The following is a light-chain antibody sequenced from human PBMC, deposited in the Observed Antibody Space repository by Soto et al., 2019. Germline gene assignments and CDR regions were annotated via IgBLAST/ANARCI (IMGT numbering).Light chain of an antibody. V-gene: IGKV3-20*01. CDR3: QQSDSSVT. CDR2: DAS. CDR1: QSVSSLF. J-gene: IGKJ5*01. Sequence: DIVLTQSPGTLSLSPGERATLSCRVSQSVSSLFLAWYQQKPGQAPTLLIYDASTRATGVPDRFSGSGFGTDFTLTISRLEPEDFAVYYCQQSDSSVTFGQGTRLEFK.